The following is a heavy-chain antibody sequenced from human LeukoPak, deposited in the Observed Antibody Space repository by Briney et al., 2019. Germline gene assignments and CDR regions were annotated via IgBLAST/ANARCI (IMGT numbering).Heavy chain of an antibody. CDR3: ARGDVDTAMDRRLGWFDP. Sequence: ASVKVSCKASGYTFTGYYMHWVRQTPGQELEWMRWIKPNSGGTNYAQKFQGRVTMTRDTSISTAYMELSRLRSDDTAVYYCARGDVDTAMDRRLGWFDPWGQGTLVTVSS. D-gene: IGHD5-18*01. CDR2: IKPNSGGT. CDR1: GYTFTGYY. V-gene: IGHV1-2*02. J-gene: IGHJ5*02.